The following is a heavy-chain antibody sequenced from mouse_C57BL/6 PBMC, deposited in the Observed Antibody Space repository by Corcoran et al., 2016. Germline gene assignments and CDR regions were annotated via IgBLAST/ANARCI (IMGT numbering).Heavy chain of an antibody. CDR1: GYTFTPYG. CDR3: ARALTGTGDY. Sequence: QIQLVQSGPELKKPGETVKISCKASGYTFTPYGMSWVKQAPGKGLKWMGWINTYSGVPTYADDFKGRFAFSLETSASTAYLQINNLKNEDTATYFCARALTGTGDYWGQGTTLTVSS. V-gene: IGHV9-3*01. J-gene: IGHJ2*01. D-gene: IGHD4-1*01. CDR2: INTYSGVP.